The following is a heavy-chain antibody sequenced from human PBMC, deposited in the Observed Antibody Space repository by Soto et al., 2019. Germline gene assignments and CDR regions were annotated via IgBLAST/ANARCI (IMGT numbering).Heavy chain of an antibody. D-gene: IGHD6-13*01. V-gene: IGHV4-38-2*01. Sequence: PSETLSLTCAVSGYSISSGYYWGWIRQPPGKGLEWIGSIYHSGSTYYNPSLKSRVTISVDTSKNQFSLKLSSVTAADTAVYYCARAAANYGGNWFDPWGQGTLVTVS. J-gene: IGHJ5*02. CDR3: ARAAANYGGNWFDP. CDR2: IYHSGST. CDR1: GYSISSGYY.